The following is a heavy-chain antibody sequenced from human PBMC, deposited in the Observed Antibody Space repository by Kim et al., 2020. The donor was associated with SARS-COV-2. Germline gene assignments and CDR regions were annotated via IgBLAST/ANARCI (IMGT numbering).Heavy chain of an antibody. J-gene: IGHJ4*02. Sequence: GGSLRLFCAASGFTFSSYAMSWVRQAPGKGLEWVSVIYSGGSSTYYADSVKGRFTISRDNSKNTLYLQMNSLRAEDTAVYYCAKAGRRYCFDYWGQGTLVTVSS. CDR2: IYSGGSST. CDR1: GFTFSSYA. V-gene: IGHV3-23*03. D-gene: IGHD2-15*01. CDR3: AKAGRRYCFDY.